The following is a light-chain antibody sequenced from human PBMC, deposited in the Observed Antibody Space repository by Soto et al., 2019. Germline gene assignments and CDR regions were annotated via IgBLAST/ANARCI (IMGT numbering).Light chain of an antibody. Sequence: DIVMTQSPDSLAVSLGERATISCKSSQSVLYSSNNKNYLGWYQQKPGQPPRLLIYWASTRVSGVPDRFSGSGSGTDFTLEISRVETDDVGIYYCMQSTQLPPTFGQGTRLEIK. CDR1: QSVLYSSNNKNY. V-gene: IGKV4-1*01. CDR2: WAS. J-gene: IGKJ5*01. CDR3: MQSTQLPPT.